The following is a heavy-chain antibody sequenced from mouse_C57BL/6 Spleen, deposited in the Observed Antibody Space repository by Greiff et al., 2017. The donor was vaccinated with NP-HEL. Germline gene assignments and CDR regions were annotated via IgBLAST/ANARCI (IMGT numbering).Heavy chain of an antibody. Sequence: EVKLQESGPGLVKPSQSLSLTCSVTGYSITSGYYWNWIRQFPGNKLEWMGYISYDGSNNYNPSLKNRISITRDTSKNQFFLKLNSVTTEDTATYYCARASHYDGYFDVWGTGTTVTVSS. V-gene: IGHV3-6*01. D-gene: IGHD2-4*01. CDR1: GYSITSGYY. CDR3: ARASHYDGYFDV. CDR2: ISYDGSN. J-gene: IGHJ1*03.